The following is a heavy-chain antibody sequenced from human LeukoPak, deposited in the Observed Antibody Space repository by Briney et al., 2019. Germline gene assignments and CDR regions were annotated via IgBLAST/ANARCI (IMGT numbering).Heavy chain of an antibody. J-gene: IGHJ6*02. V-gene: IGHV4-59*08. D-gene: IGHD6-19*01. CDR1: GGSISSYY. Sequence: SETLSLTCTVSGGSISSYYWSWIRQPPGKGLEWIGYIYYSGSTNYNPSLKSRVTISVDTSKNQFSLKLSSVTAADTAVYYCAKHPIAVAGTPYYYYGMDVWFQGTTVNVSS. CDR2: IYYSGST. CDR3: AKHPIAVAGTPYYYYGMDV.